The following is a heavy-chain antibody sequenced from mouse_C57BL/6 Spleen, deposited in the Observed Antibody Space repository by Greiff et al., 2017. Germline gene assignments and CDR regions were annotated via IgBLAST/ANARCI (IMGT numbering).Heavy chain of an antibody. J-gene: IGHJ4*01. D-gene: IGHD2-2*01. CDR1: GYTFTSYW. V-gene: IGHV1-50*01. Sequence: QVQLQQPGAELVKPGASVKLSCKASGYTFTSYWMQWVKQRPGQGLEWIGEIDPSDSYTNYNQKFKGKATVTVDTSSSTAYMQLSSLTSEDSAVXYCARGRLRQNAMDYWGEGTSVTVSS. CDR3: ARGRLRQNAMDY. CDR2: IDPSDSYT.